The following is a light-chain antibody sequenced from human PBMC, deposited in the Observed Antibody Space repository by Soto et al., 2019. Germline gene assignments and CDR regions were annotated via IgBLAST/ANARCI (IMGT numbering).Light chain of an antibody. CDR1: SSDIADYNY. J-gene: IGLJ1*01. V-gene: IGLV2-8*01. Sequence: QSALTQPPSASGSPGQSVTISCSGTSSDIADYNYVSWYQQHPGKAPKLMIFEVSKRPSGVPDRFSGSKSGNTASLTVSGLHAEDEADYYCSSYAGSDNYVFGTGTKLTVL. CDR3: SSYAGSDNYV. CDR2: EVS.